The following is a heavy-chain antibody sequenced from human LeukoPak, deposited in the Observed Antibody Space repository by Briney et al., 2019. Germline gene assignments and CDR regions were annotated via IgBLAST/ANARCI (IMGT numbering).Heavy chain of an antibody. D-gene: IGHD3-9*01. J-gene: IGHJ4*02. V-gene: IGHV1-8*01. Sequence: ASVKVSCKASGYTFTSYDINWVRQATGQGLEWMGWMNPNSGNTGYAQKFQGRVTMTRNTSISTAYMELSSLRSEDTAVYYCARTVRYFDWLLYLYYFDYWGQGTLVTVST. CDR2: MNPNSGNT. CDR1: GYTFTSYD. CDR3: ARTVRYFDWLLYLYYFDY.